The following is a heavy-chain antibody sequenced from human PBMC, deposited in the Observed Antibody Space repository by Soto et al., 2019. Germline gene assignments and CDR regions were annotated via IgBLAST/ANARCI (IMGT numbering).Heavy chain of an antibody. CDR3: ASLTGYSYGSPLYWYFDL. V-gene: IGHV4-39*01. Sequence: QLQLQESGPGLVKPSETLSLTCTVSGGSISSSSYYWGWIRQPPGKGLEWIGSIYYSGSTYYNPSLKSRVTLSVDTSKNHSSLKLSSVTAADTAVYSCASLTGYSYGSPLYWYFDLWGRGTLVTVSS. CDR2: IYYSGST. J-gene: IGHJ2*01. D-gene: IGHD5-18*01. CDR1: GGSISSSSYY.